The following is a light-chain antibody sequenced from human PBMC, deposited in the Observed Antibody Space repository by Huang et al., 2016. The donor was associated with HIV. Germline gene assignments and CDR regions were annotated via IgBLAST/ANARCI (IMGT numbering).Light chain of an antibody. V-gene: IGKV3-11*01. CDR1: QNISSF. CDR2: GAS. J-gene: IGKJ3*01. CDR3: QQRFT. Sequence: EIVLTQSPATLSLSPGGRATLSCRACQNISSFLAWYQQGAGQAPRLLIYGASNRATGIPARFSGSGSGTGFTLTINNLEPGDFAVYYCQQRFTFGPGTKVDIK.